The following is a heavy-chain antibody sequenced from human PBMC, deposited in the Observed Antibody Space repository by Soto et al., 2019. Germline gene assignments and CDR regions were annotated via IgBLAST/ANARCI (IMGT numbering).Heavy chain of an antibody. D-gene: IGHD3-10*01. Sequence: GGSLRLSCAASGFTFSDYYMSWIRQAPGKGLEWVSYISSSSSYTNYADSVKGRFTISRDNAKNSLYLQMNSLRAEDTAVYYCARDLYGSGSYYNRYYYGMDVWGQGTTVTVSS. CDR3: ARDLYGSGSYYNRYYYGMDV. V-gene: IGHV3-11*06. CDR2: ISSSSSYT. J-gene: IGHJ6*02. CDR1: GFTFSDYY.